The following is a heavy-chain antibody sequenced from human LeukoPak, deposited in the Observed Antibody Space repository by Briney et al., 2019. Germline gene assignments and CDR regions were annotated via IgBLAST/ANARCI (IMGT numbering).Heavy chain of an antibody. CDR1: GVSISRGGYA. CDR3: VRGRYSSGWYKDKNWFDP. D-gene: IGHD6-19*01. Sequence: SQTLSLTCAVSGVSISRGGYAWNWIRQPPGKGLEWIAYICHSGTTYYNPSLKSRATIPVDTSKNQFSLKLSSVTAADTAVYYCVRGRYSSGWYKDKNWFDPWGQGTPVTVSS. J-gene: IGHJ5*02. CDR2: ICHSGTT. V-gene: IGHV4-30-4*07.